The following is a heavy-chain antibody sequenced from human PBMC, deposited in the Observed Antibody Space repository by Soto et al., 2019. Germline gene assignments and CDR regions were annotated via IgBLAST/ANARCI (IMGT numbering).Heavy chain of an antibody. V-gene: IGHV1-69*08. CDR2: INPIVEIP. Sequence: QVQLVQSGAEVKKPGSSVKVSCTASGDTFRRYSITWVRQAPGQGLEWMGRINPIVEIPRYAQKFQGRVTITVDKTTTTAHMELTSLRSDDTAVYYCARDRRTNYDYYGMDVWGQGTTVTVTS. J-gene: IGHJ6*02. CDR1: GDTFRRYS. CDR3: ARDRRTNYDYYGMDV.